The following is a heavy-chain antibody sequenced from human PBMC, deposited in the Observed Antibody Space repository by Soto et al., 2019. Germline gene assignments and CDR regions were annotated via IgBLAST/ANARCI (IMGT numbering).Heavy chain of an antibody. D-gene: IGHD2-15*01. V-gene: IGHV3-48*02. Sequence: PGGSLRLSCEGSGFTFSAYAMNWVRQAPGKGLEWVSYISSRSDTLYYADSVKGRFTISRDNAKNSVYLQVTNLRDEDTAVYYCARDWDIVILSVPIPNYNYGMDVWGQGTTVTVSS. CDR2: ISSRSDTL. J-gene: IGHJ6*02. CDR3: ARDWDIVILSVPIPNYNYGMDV. CDR1: GFTFSAYA.